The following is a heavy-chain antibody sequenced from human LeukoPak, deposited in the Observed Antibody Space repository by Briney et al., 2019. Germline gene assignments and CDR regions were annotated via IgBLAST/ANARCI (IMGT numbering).Heavy chain of an antibody. CDR1: GFTFSSYA. CDR2: ISSSSSYT. D-gene: IGHD4-23*01. CDR3: ARDTDYGGKRAFDI. V-gene: IGHV3-11*05. Sequence: PGGSLRLSCAASGFTFSSYAMSWVRQAPGKGLEWVSYISSSSSYTNYADSVKGRFTISRDNAKNSLYLQMNSLRAEDTAVYYCARDTDYGGKRAFDIWGQGTMVTVSS. J-gene: IGHJ3*02.